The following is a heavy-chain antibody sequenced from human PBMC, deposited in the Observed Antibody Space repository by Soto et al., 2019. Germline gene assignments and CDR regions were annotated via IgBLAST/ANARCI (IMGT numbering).Heavy chain of an antibody. Sequence: GGSLRLSCAASGFTFSSYSMNWVRQAPGKGLEWVSSISSSSSYIYYADSVKGRFTISRDNAKNSLYLQMNSLRAEDTAVYYCARDTAPSPFDYWGQGTLVTVSS. CDR1: GFTFSSYS. D-gene: IGHD2-21*02. J-gene: IGHJ4*02. V-gene: IGHV3-21*01. CDR3: ARDTAPSPFDY. CDR2: ISSSSSYI.